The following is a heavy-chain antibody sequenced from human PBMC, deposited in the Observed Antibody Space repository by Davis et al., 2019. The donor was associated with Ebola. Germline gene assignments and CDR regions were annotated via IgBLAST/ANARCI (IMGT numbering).Heavy chain of an antibody. V-gene: IGHV1-3*01. Sequence: ASVTVSCKASGYTFTSHGISWVRQAPGQRLEWMGWINAGNGNTKYSQKFQGRVTITRDTSASTAYMELSSLRSEDTAVYYCARTSIAAAGTFDYWGQGTLVTVSS. CDR2: INAGNGNT. CDR1: GYTFTSHG. CDR3: ARTSIAAAGTFDY. J-gene: IGHJ4*02. D-gene: IGHD6-13*01.